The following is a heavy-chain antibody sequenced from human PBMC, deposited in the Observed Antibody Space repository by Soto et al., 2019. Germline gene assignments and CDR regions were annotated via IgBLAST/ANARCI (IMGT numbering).Heavy chain of an antibody. D-gene: IGHD3-10*01. CDR1: GYTFTGYY. V-gene: IGHV1-2*04. CDR2: INPNSGGT. Sequence: GASVKVSCKASGYTFTGYYMHWVRQAPGQGLEWMGWINPNSGGTNYAQKFQGWVTMTRDTSISTAYMELSRLRSDDTAVYYCARDRSYYYGSGSYIPNYYYYYGMDVWGQGTTVTVSS. CDR3: ARDRSYYYGSGSYIPNYYYYYGMDV. J-gene: IGHJ6*02.